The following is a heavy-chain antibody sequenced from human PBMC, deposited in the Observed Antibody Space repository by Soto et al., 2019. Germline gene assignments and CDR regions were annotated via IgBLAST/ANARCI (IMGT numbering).Heavy chain of an antibody. V-gene: IGHV1-3*04. Sequence: QVQLVQSGAEVKKPGASVKVSCKASGYTFTSYAIHWVRQAPGQSLEWMGWVDTGNGNTKYLQKFQGRVTITKDTYANTADMELSSLRSEDTAVYYCARDAKWDPRGVEAQQDDYFDYWGQGTLVTVSS. CDR1: GYTFTSYA. CDR3: ARDAKWDPRGVEAQQDDYFDY. J-gene: IGHJ4*02. D-gene: IGHD1-26*01. CDR2: VDTGNGNT.